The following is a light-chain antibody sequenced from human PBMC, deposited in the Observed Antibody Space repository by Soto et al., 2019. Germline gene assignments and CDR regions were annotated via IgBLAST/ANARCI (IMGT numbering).Light chain of an antibody. CDR1: NLGSKG. Sequence: SYELTQPPSVSGAPGKTASISCGGNNLGSKGVHWYKQKPGQAPVLVIDSDTDLPPVIPERFSGSNSANLATLTISRVEAGDEADYYCQVWDSGSAHVVFGGGTKLTVL. V-gene: IGLV3-21*04. CDR2: SDT. J-gene: IGLJ2*01. CDR3: QVWDSGSAHVV.